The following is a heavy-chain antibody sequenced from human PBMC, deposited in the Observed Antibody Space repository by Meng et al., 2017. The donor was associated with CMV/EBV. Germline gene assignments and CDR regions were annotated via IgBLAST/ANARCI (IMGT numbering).Heavy chain of an antibody. V-gene: IGHV3-11*04. Sequence: GGSLRLSCAASGFTFSDYYLSWIRQAPGKGLEWVSYISSSGSTIYYADSVKGRFTISRDNAKNSLYLQMNSLRAEDTAVYYCARDPAKVVPAAIPYYYYGMDVWGQGTTVTV. CDR2: ISSSGSTI. D-gene: IGHD2-2*02. J-gene: IGHJ6*02. CDR3: ARDPAKVVPAAIPYYYYGMDV. CDR1: GFTFSDYY.